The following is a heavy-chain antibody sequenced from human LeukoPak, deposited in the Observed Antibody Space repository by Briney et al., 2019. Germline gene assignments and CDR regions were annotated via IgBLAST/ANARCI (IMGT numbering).Heavy chain of an antibody. CDR1: GCSISSGYY. CDR2: IYHSGST. CDR3: ATGILTGQWLAN. V-gene: IGHV4-38-2*02. D-gene: IGHD6-19*01. J-gene: IGHJ4*02. Sequence: KPSETLSLTCTVSGCSISSGYYWGWIRQPPGKGLEWIGSIYHSGSTYYNPSLKSRVTISVDTSKDQFSLKLSSVTAADTAVYYCATGILTGQWLANWGQGTLVTVSS.